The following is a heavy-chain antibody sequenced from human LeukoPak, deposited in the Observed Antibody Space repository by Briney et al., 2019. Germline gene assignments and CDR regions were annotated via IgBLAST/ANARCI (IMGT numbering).Heavy chain of an antibody. CDR3: ARARGVDYCSGGSCSHYYYYMDV. D-gene: IGHD2-15*01. CDR1: GYTFTGYF. J-gene: IGHJ6*03. Sequence: ASVKVSCKASGYTFTGYFMHSVRQAPGQGLEWMGWINTNSGGTNYAQKLQGRVTMTRDTSISTAYMELGRLRSDDTAVYYCARARGVDYCSGGSCSHYYYYMDVWGKGTTVTISS. V-gene: IGHV1-2*02. CDR2: INTNSGGT.